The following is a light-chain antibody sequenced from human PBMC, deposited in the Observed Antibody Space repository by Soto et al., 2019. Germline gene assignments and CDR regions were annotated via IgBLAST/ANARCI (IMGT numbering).Light chain of an antibody. CDR2: RNN. CDR1: SSNIGSNY. V-gene: IGLV1-47*01. CDR3: AAWDDSLSGPV. Sequence: VLTQPPSASGTPGQRVTISCSGSSSNIGSNYVYWYQQLPGTAPKLLIYRNNQRPSGVPDRFSGSKSGTSASLAISGLRSEDEADYYCAAWDDSLSGPVFGGGTKVTVL. J-gene: IGLJ2*01.